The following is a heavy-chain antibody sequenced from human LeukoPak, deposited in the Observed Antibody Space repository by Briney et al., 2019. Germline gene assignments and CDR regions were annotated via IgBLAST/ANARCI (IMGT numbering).Heavy chain of an antibody. CDR2: FSGGSVSL. Sequence: GRSLRLSCAAAGFTFGDYAMRVGRPARRERLGGVASFSGGSVSLADAVSVKGRFTSASDNAKKSLYLHMSSLGTEDTSLYYCAKGRSNWGYFGMDVWGQGPTVTV. D-gene: IGHD7-27*01. CDR1: GFTFGDYA. V-gene: IGHV3-9*01. J-gene: IGHJ6*02. CDR3: AKGRSNWGYFGMDV.